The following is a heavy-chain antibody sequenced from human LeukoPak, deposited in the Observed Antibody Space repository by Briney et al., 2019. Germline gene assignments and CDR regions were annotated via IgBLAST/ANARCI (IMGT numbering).Heavy chain of an antibody. D-gene: IGHD4-17*01. CDR1: GFTFDDYG. Sequence: GGSLRLSCAASGFTFDDYGMHWVRQAPGKGLEWVGVISDDGRRKDYADSVKGRFTISRDNYKDTLYLQMNSLRAEDTAVYYCAKRPSDYGDYVSYFDYWGQGTLVTVSS. CDR3: AKRPSDYGDYVSYFDY. J-gene: IGHJ4*02. V-gene: IGHV3-30*18. CDR2: ISDDGRRK.